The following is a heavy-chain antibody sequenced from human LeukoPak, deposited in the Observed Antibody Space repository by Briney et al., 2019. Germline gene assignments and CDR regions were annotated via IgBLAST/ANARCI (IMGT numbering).Heavy chain of an antibody. V-gene: IGHV4-34*01. CDR1: GGSFSDYY. CDR3: ARRPSSSWPSFDY. Sequence: PSETLSLTCVVYGGSFSDYYWNWIRQPPGKGLEWIGEINHSGSANYNPSLKSRVTISVDTSKNQFSLKLSSVTAVDTAVYYCARRPSSSWPSFDYWGQGTLVTVSS. D-gene: IGHD6-13*01. J-gene: IGHJ4*02. CDR2: INHSGSA.